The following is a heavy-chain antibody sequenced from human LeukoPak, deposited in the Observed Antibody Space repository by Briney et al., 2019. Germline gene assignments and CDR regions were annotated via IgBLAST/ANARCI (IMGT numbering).Heavy chain of an antibody. V-gene: IGHV3-23*01. CDR2: IGASGGST. CDR3: AKAEGYYILTGLDY. Sequence: GSLRLSCATSGFTFRSYAMSWVRPAPGKGLEWVSVIGASGGSTYYAASVKGRFTISRDNSKNTLYLQMNSLRTEDTAVYYCAKAEGYYILTGLDYWGQGTLVTVSS. J-gene: IGHJ4*02. D-gene: IGHD3-9*01. CDR1: GFTFRSYA.